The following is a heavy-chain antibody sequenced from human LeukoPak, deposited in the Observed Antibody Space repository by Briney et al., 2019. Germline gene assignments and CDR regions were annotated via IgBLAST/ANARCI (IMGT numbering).Heavy chain of an antibody. J-gene: IGHJ6*03. CDR2: IYYSGST. CDR1: GGSISSYY. D-gene: IGHD5/OR15-5a*01. V-gene: IGHV4-59*12. CDR3: ARDLRHYYYYMDV. Sequence: SETLSLTCTVSGGSISSYYWSWIRQPPGKGLEWIGYIYYSGSTNYNPSLKSRVTISVDRSKNQFSLKLSSVTAADTAVYYCARDLRHYYYYMDVWGKGTTVTVSS.